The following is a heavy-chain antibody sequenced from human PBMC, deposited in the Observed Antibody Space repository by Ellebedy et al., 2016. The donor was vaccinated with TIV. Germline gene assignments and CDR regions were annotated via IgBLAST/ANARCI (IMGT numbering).Heavy chain of an antibody. CDR2: IYYSGST. CDR1: GGSISSSSYY. CDR3: ARGSYYDSSGGDY. V-gene: IGHV4-30-4*01. D-gene: IGHD3-22*01. Sequence: MPSETLSLTCTVPGGSISSSSYYWSWIRQPPGKGLEWIGYIYYSGSTYYNPSLKSRVTISVDTSKNQFSLKLSSVTAADTAVYYCARGSYYDSSGGDYWGQGTLVTVSS. J-gene: IGHJ4*02.